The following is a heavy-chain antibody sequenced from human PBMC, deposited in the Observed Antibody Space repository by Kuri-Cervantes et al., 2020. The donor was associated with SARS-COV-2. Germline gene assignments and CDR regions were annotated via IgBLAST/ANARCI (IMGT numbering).Heavy chain of an antibody. CDR1: GFTFSDYY. Sequence: LSLTCAASGFTFSDYYMRWIRQAPGKGLEWVSVIYSGGSSTYYADSVKGRFTISRDNSKNTLYLQMNSLRAEDTAVYYCAKDLGDYGMDVWGQGTTVTVSS. V-gene: IGHV3-23*03. CDR3: AKDLGDYGMDV. D-gene: IGHD3-16*01. CDR2: IYSGGSST. J-gene: IGHJ6*02.